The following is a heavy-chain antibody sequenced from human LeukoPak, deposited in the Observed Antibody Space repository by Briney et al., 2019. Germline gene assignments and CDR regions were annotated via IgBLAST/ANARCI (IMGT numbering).Heavy chain of an antibody. J-gene: IGHJ5*02. CDR2: IYYSGST. D-gene: IGHD1-7*01. Sequence: SETLSLTCTVSGGSISSSSYYWGWIRQPPGKGLEWIGSIYYSGSTYYNPSLKSRVTISVDTSKNQFSLKLSSVTAADTAVYYCAREGKTGTTWVWFDPWGQGTLVTVSS. CDR3: AREGKTGTTWVWFDP. V-gene: IGHV4-39*07. CDR1: GGSISSSSYY.